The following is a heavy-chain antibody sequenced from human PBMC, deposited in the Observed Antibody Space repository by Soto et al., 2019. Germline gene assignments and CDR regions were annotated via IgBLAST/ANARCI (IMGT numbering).Heavy chain of an antibody. CDR2: ISSGGAT. J-gene: IGHJ4*02. CDR3: TRKTGGYYFFEY. CDR1: GTSISGDYW. D-gene: IGHD2-8*02. Sequence: QVQLQESGPGLVKPSDTLSLTCAVSGTSISGDYWWGWIRQTPGKGLEWIGYISSGGATHYNPSLGSRLTMSVDTSRSQFSLKLCSVTAVDAALYYCTRKTGGYYFFEYWGRGTLVTVSS. V-gene: IGHV4-28*01.